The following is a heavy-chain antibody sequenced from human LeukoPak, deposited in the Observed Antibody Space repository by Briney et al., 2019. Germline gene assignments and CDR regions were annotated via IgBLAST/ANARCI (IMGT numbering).Heavy chain of an antibody. CDR2: IYSGATT. J-gene: IGHJ2*01. Sequence: GGSLRLSCAASGFTVTNYYMNWVRQAPGKGLEWVSIIYSGATTYYADSVKGRFTISRDTSKNTVSLQMNSLRAEDTVVYFCARVGDHFHWNLDLWGRGTLVTVSS. CDR3: ARVGDHFHWNLDL. V-gene: IGHV3-53*01. CDR1: GFTVTNYY. D-gene: IGHD3-3*02.